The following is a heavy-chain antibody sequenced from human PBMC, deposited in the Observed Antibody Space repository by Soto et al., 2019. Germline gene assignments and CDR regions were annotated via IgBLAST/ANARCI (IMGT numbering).Heavy chain of an antibody. V-gene: IGHV3-23*01. CDR3: AKDRLAGNFDY. Sequence: EVQVLDSGGGLVQPGGSLRLSCAASGFTFNNYAMNWVRQAPGKGLEWVATISATGGSTYYADSVKGRFTISRDNSKNTLHSPMTGLRVEDTPVYYCAKDRLAGNFDYWGQGTQVTVSS. CDR1: GFTFNNYA. CDR2: ISATGGST. J-gene: IGHJ4*02.